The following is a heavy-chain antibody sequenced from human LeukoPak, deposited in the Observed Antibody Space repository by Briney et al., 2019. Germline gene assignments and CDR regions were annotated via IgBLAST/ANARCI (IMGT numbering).Heavy chain of an antibody. CDR3: ARHYDSGTYPLDY. Sequence: PSETLSLTCTVSGGSISSYYWSWIRQPPGKGLEWIGNIYYTGSTSYNPSLKSRITISLDTSKNHFSLKLTSVTAADTAVSYCARHYDSGTYPLDYWGQGTLVTVSS. CDR1: GGSISSYY. CDR2: IYYTGST. D-gene: IGHD3-10*01. V-gene: IGHV4-59*01. J-gene: IGHJ4*02.